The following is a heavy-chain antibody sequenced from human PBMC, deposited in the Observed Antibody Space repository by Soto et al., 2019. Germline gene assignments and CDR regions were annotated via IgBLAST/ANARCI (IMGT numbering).Heavy chain of an antibody. V-gene: IGHV4-34*01. CDR2: INHSGST. D-gene: IGHD3-10*01. CDR1: SGSFSGYY. Sequence: SETLSLTCTVSSGSFSGYYWSWIRQPPGKGLEWIGEINHSGSTNYNPSLESRVTISVDTSKNQFSLKLSSVTAADTAVYYCARGRAYYYGSGSYRHWFDPWGQGTLVTVSS. CDR3: ARGRAYYYGSGSYRHWFDP. J-gene: IGHJ5*02.